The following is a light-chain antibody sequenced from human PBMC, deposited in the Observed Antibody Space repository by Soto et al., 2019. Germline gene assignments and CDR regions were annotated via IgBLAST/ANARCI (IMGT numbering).Light chain of an antibody. CDR3: QQSYNSLMYT. V-gene: IGKV1-39*01. CDR2: GAS. CDR1: QSISNY. Sequence: DIQMTQSPSFLSASVGDRVTITCRASQSISNYLHWYQHKPGKAPNLLIYGASNLQSGVPSRFSGSGSGTEFPLTISSLQLEDFATYYCQQSYNSLMYTFGQGTKLEIK. J-gene: IGKJ2*01.